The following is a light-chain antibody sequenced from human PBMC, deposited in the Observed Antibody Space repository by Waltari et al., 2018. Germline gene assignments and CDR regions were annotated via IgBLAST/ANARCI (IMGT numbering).Light chain of an antibody. CDR2: GAS. V-gene: IGKV3-15*01. CDR1: QRVSSN. CDR3: QQYNNWPYT. Sequence: EVVMTQSPATLSVSPGERATLSCRASQRVSSNLAWYQQKPGQAPRLLIYGASTTATGIPARFSGSGSGTEFTLTISSLQSEDFAVYYCQQYNNWPYTFGQGTKLDIK. J-gene: IGKJ2*01.